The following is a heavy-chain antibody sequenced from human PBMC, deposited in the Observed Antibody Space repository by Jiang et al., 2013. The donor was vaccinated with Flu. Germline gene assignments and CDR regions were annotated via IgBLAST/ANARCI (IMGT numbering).Heavy chain of an antibody. Sequence: LLKPSETLSLTCAVYGGSFSGYYWSWIRQPPGKGLEWIGEINHSGSTNYNPSLKSRVTISVDTSKNQFSLKLSSVTAADTAVYYCARRGYCSSCDYWGQGTLVTVSS. CDR1: GGSFSGYY. J-gene: IGHJ4*02. V-gene: IGHV4-34*01. CDR2: INHSGST. D-gene: IGHD2-2*01. CDR3: ARRGYCSSCDY.